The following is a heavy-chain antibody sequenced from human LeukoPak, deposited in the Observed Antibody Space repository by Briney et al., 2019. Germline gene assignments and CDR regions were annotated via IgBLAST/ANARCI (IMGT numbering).Heavy chain of an antibody. CDR2: IYYSGST. Sequence: PSGTLSLTCAVYGGSFSGYYWSWIRQPPGKGLEWIGYIYYSGSTNYNPSLKSRVTISVDTSKNQFSLKLSSVTAADTAVYYCARRGRWLQDYYYYGMDVRGQGTTVTVSS. CDR3: ARRGRWLQDYYYYGMDV. V-gene: IGHV4-59*08. D-gene: IGHD5-24*01. J-gene: IGHJ6*02. CDR1: GGSFSGYY.